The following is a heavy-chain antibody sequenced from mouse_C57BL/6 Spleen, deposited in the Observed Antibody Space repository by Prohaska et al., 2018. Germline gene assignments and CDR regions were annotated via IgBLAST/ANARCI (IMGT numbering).Heavy chain of an antibody. Sequence: EVQLVESGGGLVQPKGSLKLSCAASGFTFNTYAMHWVRQSPGNGLEWVARIISKSSNYATYYADSVKDRFTISRDDSQSMLYLQMNNLKTEDTAMYYGVRDYGNYGYAMDYWGQGTSVTVSS. D-gene: IGHD2-1*01. V-gene: IGHV10-3*01. J-gene: IGHJ4*01. CDR3: VRDYGNYGYAMDY. CDR2: IISKSSNYAT. CDR1: GFTFNTYA.